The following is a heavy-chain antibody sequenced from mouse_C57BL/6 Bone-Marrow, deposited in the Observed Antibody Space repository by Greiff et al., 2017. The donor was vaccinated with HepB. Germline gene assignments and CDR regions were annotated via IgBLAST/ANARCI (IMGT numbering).Heavy chain of an antibody. CDR3: ARGVTTVVDTLRYYDV. J-gene: IGHJ1*03. CDR1: GYTFTSYW. V-gene: IGHV1-7*01. CDR2: INPSSGYT. D-gene: IGHD1-1*01. Sequence: QVQLQQSGAELAKPGASVKLSCKASGYTFTSYWMHWVKQRPGQGLEWIGYINPSSGYTKYNQKFKDKATLTADKSSSTAYMQLSSLTYEEYAVYYCARGVTTVVDTLRYYDVWGTRTTVTVSS.